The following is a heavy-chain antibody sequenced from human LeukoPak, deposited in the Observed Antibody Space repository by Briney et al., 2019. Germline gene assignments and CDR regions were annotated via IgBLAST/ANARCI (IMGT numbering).Heavy chain of an antibody. V-gene: IGHV3-11*01. CDR1: GFTFSDYY. CDR2: ISSSGSTI. J-gene: IGHJ4*02. CDR3: ARFHVDVLRYFDWLPPPDY. Sequence: GGSLRLSCAASGFTFSDYYMSWIRQAPGKGLEWVSYISSSGSTIYYADSVKGRFTISRDNAKNSLYLQMNSLRAEDTAVYYCARFHVDVLRYFDWLPPPDYWGQGTLVTVSS. D-gene: IGHD3-9*01.